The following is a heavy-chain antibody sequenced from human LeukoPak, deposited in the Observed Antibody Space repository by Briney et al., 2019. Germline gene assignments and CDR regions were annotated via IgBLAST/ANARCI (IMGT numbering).Heavy chain of an antibody. CDR2: VSPKTGRT. CDR3: ARESERNDGWFDP. D-gene: IGHD1-1*01. CDR1: GYTFRIHD. J-gene: IGHJ5*02. V-gene: IGHV1-8*01. Sequence: ASVLVSCKASGYTFRIHDINWVRQAPGQGLEWMGWVSPKTGRTGYAQKFQGRVDMTTNASLSTAYMGLSSLRSDDTAVYFCARESERNDGWFDPWGQGTLVTVSS.